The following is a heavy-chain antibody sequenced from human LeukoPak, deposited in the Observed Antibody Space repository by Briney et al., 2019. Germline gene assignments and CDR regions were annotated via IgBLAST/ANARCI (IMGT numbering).Heavy chain of an antibody. D-gene: IGHD6-6*01. J-gene: IGHJ6*03. CDR1: GGSISSNNYS. Sequence: PSETLSLTCTVSGGSISSNNYSWGWIRQPPGKGLEWIGSIYYGGSTYYNPSLKSRVTISVDTSKNQFSLKLSSVTAADTAVYYCARARVAARPKGVPNYYYYMDVWGKGTTVTVSS. CDR2: IYYGGST. CDR3: ARARVAARPKGVPNYYYYMDV. V-gene: IGHV4-39*01.